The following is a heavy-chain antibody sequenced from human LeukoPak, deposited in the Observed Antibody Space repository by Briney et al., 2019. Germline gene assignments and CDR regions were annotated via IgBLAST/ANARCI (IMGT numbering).Heavy chain of an antibody. Sequence: ASLTVSCKASGYTFSGFYIYWVRQAPGQGLEWMGWINPNSGGTNYAQKFQGRVTMTRDTSISTAYMELSRLRSDDTAVYYCARLSWLRHAFDIWGQGTMVTVSS. V-gene: IGHV1-2*02. CDR2: INPNSGGT. J-gene: IGHJ3*02. CDR3: ARLSWLRHAFDI. D-gene: IGHD5-12*01. CDR1: GYTFSGFY.